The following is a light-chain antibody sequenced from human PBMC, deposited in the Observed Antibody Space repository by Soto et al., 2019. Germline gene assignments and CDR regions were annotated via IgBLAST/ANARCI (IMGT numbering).Light chain of an antibody. V-gene: IGKV1-5*01. Sequence: DIQMTQSPSTLSASVGDRVTITCRASQSISSWLAWYQQKPGKAPKLLIYDASSLESGVPSRFSGSGSGTEFTVTISSLQPDDFPTYYCQQYNSYLYTFGQGTKLEIK. CDR2: DAS. CDR3: QQYNSYLYT. J-gene: IGKJ2*01. CDR1: QSISSW.